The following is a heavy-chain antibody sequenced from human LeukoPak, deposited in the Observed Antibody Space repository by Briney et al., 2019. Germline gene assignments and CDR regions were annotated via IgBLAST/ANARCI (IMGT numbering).Heavy chain of an antibody. Sequence: GGSLRLSCAASGFTFSSYEMNWVRQAPGKGLEWVSYISSSGSTIHYADSVKGRFTISRDNAKNSLYLQMNSLRAEDTAVYYCARAVAGRLGFDYWGQGTLVTVSS. J-gene: IGHJ4*02. V-gene: IGHV3-48*03. CDR3: ARAVAGRLGFDY. CDR1: GFTFSSYE. CDR2: ISSSGSTI. D-gene: IGHD6-19*01.